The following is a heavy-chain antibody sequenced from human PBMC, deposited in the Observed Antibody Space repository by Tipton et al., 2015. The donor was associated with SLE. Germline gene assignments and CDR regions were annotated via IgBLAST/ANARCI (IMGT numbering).Heavy chain of an antibody. J-gene: IGHJ4*02. V-gene: IGHV3-30*04. CDR1: GFTFSRYA. D-gene: IGHD2-2*01. CDR3: AREEYQLLGGTIDY. Sequence: AVFGFTFSRYAMHWVRQAPGKGLEWVALISFDGDRKYYADSVKGRFTISRDNSKNTLYLQMNSLRAEDTAVYYCAREEYQLLGGTIDYWGQGTLVTVSS. CDR2: ISFDGDRK.